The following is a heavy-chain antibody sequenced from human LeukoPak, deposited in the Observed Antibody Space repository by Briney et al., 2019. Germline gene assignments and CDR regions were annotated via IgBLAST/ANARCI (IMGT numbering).Heavy chain of an antibody. CDR1: GFTLSSYW. CDR2: IKQDGSEK. J-gene: IGHJ6*03. Sequence: GGSLRLSCAASGFTLSSYWMSWVRQAPGKGLEWVANIKQDGSEKYYVDSVKGRFIISRDNAKDSLLLQMNSLRAEDTALYYCARDRSVTGTLWSHYYYMDVWGRGTTVTVSS. V-gene: IGHV3-7*01. CDR3: ARDRSVTGTLWSHYYYMDV. D-gene: IGHD6-19*01.